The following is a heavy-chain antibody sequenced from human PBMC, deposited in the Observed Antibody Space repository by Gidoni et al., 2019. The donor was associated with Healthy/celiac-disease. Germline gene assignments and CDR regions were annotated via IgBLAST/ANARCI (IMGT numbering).Heavy chain of an antibody. Sequence: EVQLVESGGGLVQPGGSLRLSCAASGFTFSSYSMNWVRQAPGKGLEWVSYISSSSSTIYYADSVKGRFTISRDNAKNSLYLQMNSLRDEDTAVYYCARTRDRRYYYDSSGFDYWGQGTLVTVSS. D-gene: IGHD3-22*01. CDR3: ARTRDRRYYYDSSGFDY. V-gene: IGHV3-48*02. CDR1: GFTFSSYS. CDR2: ISSSSSTI. J-gene: IGHJ4*02.